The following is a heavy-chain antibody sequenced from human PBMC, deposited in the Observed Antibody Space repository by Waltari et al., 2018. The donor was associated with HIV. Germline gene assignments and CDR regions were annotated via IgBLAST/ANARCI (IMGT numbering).Heavy chain of an antibody. CDR3: ARDRHYGEYDY. V-gene: IGHV3-13*01. CDR1: GFTFSSYD. J-gene: IGHJ4*02. D-gene: IGHD4-17*01. CDR2: VDTAGDT. Sequence: EVQVVESGGGLVQPGGSLRLSCAASGFTFSSYDMHWVRQATGKGLEWVSTVDTAGDTYYPDSVKGRFTISRENAKNSLYLQMNSLRAEDTAVYYCARDRHYGEYDYWGQGTQLIVSS.